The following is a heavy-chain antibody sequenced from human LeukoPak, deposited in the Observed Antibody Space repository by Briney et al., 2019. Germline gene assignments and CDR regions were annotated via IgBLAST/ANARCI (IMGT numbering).Heavy chain of an antibody. D-gene: IGHD2-21*02. CDR1: GFTFNTYA. CDR2: ISGSGGTT. CDR3: AKQGPARIPIVVVTAMAH. J-gene: IGHJ4*02. Sequence: GGSLRLSCAASGFTFNTYAMSWVRQAPGKGLEWVSGISGSGGTTYYADSVKGRYTISRDKSKNTLDLQMNSLRAEDTAVYYCAKQGPARIPIVVVTAMAHWGQGTLVTVSS. V-gene: IGHV3-23*01.